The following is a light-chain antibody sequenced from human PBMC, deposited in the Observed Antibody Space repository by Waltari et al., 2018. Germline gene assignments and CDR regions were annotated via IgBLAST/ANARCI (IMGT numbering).Light chain of an antibody. CDR2: GVS. CDR1: RTVYSDY. CDR3: QHYGGFPWS. V-gene: IGKV3-20*01. J-gene: IGKJ1*01. Sequence: DTLLTQSPGTLSLSTGERATLSCRASRTVYSDYLAWYQPKSGQAPSLLIYGVSNRATGVADRFSGSGSGTDFYLTITRLEPEDAAVYFCQHYGGFPWSFGQGTKVEI.